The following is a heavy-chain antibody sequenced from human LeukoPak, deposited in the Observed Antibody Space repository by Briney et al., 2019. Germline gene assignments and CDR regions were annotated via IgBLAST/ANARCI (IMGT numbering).Heavy chain of an antibody. V-gene: IGHV3-7*01. D-gene: IGHD3-22*01. J-gene: IGHJ1*01. Sequence: TGGSLRLSCAASGLTFSIHWMNWVRQAPGKGLECVANINQDGSDKYYVDSVKGRFTISRDNTKNSLYLQMNSLRAEDTAVYYCTQGMNYDSSAYWHQHWGQGTLVTVSS. CDR2: INQDGSDK. CDR1: GLTFSIHW. CDR3: TQGMNYDSSAYWHQH.